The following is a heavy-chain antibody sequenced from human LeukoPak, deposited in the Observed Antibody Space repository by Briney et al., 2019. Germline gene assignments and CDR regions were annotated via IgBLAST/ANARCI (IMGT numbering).Heavy chain of an antibody. V-gene: IGHV1-2*02. CDR3: ARLRYHDFWSGYWKYYYYMDV. J-gene: IGHJ6*03. CDR2: INPNSGGT. CDR1: GYTFTGYY. D-gene: IGHD3-3*01. Sequence: ASVKVSCKASGYTFTGYYMHWVRQAPGQGREWMGGINPNSGGTNYAQKFQGRVTMTRDTSISTAYMELSRLRSDDTAVYYCARLRYHDFWSGYWKYYYYMDVWGKGTTVTVSS.